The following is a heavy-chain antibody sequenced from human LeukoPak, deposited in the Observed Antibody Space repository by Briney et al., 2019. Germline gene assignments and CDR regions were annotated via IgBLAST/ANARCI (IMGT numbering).Heavy chain of an antibody. Sequence: GGSLRLSCAASGFTFDDYGMSWVRQAPGKGLEWVSGINWNGGSTGYADSVKGRFTISRDNAKNSLYLQMSSLRAEDTALYYCARAGIAVAGTPNYYYYMDVWGKGTTVTVSS. J-gene: IGHJ6*03. V-gene: IGHV3-20*04. CDR1: GFTFDDYG. CDR3: ARAGIAVAGTPNYYYYMDV. D-gene: IGHD6-19*01. CDR2: INWNGGST.